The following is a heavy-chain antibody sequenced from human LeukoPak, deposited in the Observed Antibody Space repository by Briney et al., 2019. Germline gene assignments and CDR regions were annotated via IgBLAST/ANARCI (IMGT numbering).Heavy chain of an antibody. V-gene: IGHV3-7*01. CDR2: INQDGGEK. D-gene: IGHD2-15*01. Sequence: GGSLRLSCAASGFSFSGYGMHWVRQAPGKGLEWVATINQDGGEKYYVDSVKGRFTISRDNAQSSLYLQMNSLRAEDAAVYYCVRYGHFVVVLGSILLDNWGQGTLVTVSS. J-gene: IGHJ4*02. CDR3: VRYGHFVVVLGSILLDN. CDR1: GFSFSGYG.